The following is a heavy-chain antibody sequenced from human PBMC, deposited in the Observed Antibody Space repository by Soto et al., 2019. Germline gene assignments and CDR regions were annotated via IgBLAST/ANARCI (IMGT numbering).Heavy chain of an antibody. D-gene: IGHD2-2*01. CDR3: ARQAGFPGSGYCSSTSCYKYYYYYGMDV. J-gene: IGHJ6*02. Sequence: ASVKVSCKASGYTFSNYAISWVRQAPGQGLEWMGWISAYNGGTNYAQKFQDRVTMTRDTSTSTAYMELSRLRSDDTAVYYCARQAGFPGSGYCSSTSCYKYYYYYGMDVWGQGTTVTVSS. CDR1: GYTFSNYA. V-gene: IGHV1-18*01. CDR2: ISAYNGGT.